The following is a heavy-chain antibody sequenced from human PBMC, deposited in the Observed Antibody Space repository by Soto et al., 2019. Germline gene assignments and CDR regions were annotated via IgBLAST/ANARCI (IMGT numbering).Heavy chain of an antibody. D-gene: IGHD2-2*01. J-gene: IGHJ6*02. V-gene: IGHV1-8*02. CDR3: AIISVRPSSYYHIGV. CDR2: MNPSGGST. Sequence: QVQVVQSGAEVKKPGASVKLSCKTSGYSFTSRDVNWVRQAPGQGLEWMGWMNPSGGSTGHPQELQGRVTMTGDNSMSTAYMELRSLRSEDTAVYYCAIISVRPSSYYHIGVWGQGTSVTVSS. CDR1: GYSFTSRD.